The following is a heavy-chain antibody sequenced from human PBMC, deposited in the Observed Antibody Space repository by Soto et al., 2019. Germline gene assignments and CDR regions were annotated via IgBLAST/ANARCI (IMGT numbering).Heavy chain of an antibody. CDR2: INQDGSEK. J-gene: IGHJ4*02. D-gene: IGHD6-19*01. CDR3: ARDGVAAGLYLDN. CDR1: GFVFRSYW. Sequence: GSLRLSCAASGFVFRSYWMSWVRQAPGKGLEWVANINQDGSEKYYVDSVRGRFIISRDNAENSLYLQMNSLRAEDTALYYCARDGVAAGLYLDNWGQGTLVTVSS. V-gene: IGHV3-7*01.